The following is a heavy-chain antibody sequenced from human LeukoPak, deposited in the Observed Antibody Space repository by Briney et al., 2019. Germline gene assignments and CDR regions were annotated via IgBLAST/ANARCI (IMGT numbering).Heavy chain of an antibody. CDR2: ISYDGSNK. D-gene: IGHD3-16*01. CDR3: GREDGVGGSDYFDY. J-gene: IGHJ4*02. CDR1: GFNYSSYT. Sequence: GGSLRLSCAASGFNYSSYTMNWVRQAPGKGLEWVAVISYDGSNKYYADSVKGRFTISRDNSKNTLYLQMNSLRAEDTAVYYCGREDGVGGSDYFDYWGQGTLVTVSS. V-gene: IGHV3-30-3*01.